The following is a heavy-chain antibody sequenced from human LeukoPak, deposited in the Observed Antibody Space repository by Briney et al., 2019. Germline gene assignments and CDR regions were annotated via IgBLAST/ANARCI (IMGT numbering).Heavy chain of an antibody. Sequence: GGSLRLSCSASGFTFSRYAMHWVRQAPGKGLEYVSGINDNGGRTHYGDSVKGRFSVSRDNSKNTLHLQMSTLRAEDTALYYCVKDVGGSYAFDYWGQGILVTVAP. J-gene: IGHJ4*02. D-gene: IGHD1-26*01. V-gene: IGHV3-64D*09. CDR2: INDNGGRT. CDR3: VKDVGGSYAFDY. CDR1: GFTFSRYA.